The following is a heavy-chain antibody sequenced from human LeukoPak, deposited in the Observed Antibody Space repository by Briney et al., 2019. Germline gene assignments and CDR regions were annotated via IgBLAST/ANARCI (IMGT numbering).Heavy chain of an antibody. CDR2: IYHSGST. D-gene: IGHD4-23*01. V-gene: IGHV4-38-2*02. J-gene: IGHJ4*02. CDR3: ASFRGGNASDY. CDR1: GYSISNDYY. Sequence: SETLSLTCTVSGYSISNDYYWGWIRQPPGKGLEWIGSIYHSGSTYYNPSLKSRVTISVDTSKNQFSLKLSSVTAADTAVYYCASFRGGNASDYWGQGTLVTVSS.